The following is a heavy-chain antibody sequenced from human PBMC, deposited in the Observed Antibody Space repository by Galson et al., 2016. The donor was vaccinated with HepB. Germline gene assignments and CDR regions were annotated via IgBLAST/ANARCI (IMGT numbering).Heavy chain of an antibody. CDR2: IFRDGST. CDR3: VRYIPRPASHFAF. CDR1: GDSVSGGNW. D-gene: IGHD6-25*01. Sequence: SETLSLTCIVSGDSVSGGNWWSWVRLPPGGSLEWIGEIFRDGSTNYNPFLGGRVTISLDQFNNHFSLRLTSMTVADSALYYCVRYIPRPASHFAFWGQGRLVTVSS. V-gene: IGHV4-4*02. J-gene: IGHJ4*02.